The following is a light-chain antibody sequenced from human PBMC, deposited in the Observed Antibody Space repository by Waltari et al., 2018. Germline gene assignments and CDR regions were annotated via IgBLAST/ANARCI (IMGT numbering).Light chain of an antibody. Sequence: DIVMTKTPLSLPVTPGEPASITCWSSQPVVNSDDGYTYLYWFVHKPGQSPQLLMYLLGYRASRVPDRFSGAGSGTEFTLTISSLQPEDSAVYYCQQYYDGRSFGQGTKLEIK. V-gene: IGKV2-40*01. CDR1: QPVVNSDDGYTY. CDR2: LLG. J-gene: IGKJ2*03. CDR3: QQYYDGRS.